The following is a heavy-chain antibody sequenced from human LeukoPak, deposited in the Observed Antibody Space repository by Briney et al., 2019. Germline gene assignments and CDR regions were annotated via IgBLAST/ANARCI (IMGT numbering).Heavy chain of an antibody. CDR3: ARDGASRGYSYLQSDAFDI. Sequence: SETLSLTCTVSGGSISSYYWSWIRQPPGNGLEWIGYIYYSGSTNYNPSLKSRVTISVDTSKNQFSLKLSSVTAADTAAYYCARDGASRGYSYLQSDAFDIWGQRTMVTVSS. CDR1: GGSISSYY. D-gene: IGHD5-18*01. CDR2: IYYSGST. J-gene: IGHJ3*02. V-gene: IGHV4-59*01.